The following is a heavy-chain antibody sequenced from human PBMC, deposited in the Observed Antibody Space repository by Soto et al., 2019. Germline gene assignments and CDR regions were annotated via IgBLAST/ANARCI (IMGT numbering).Heavy chain of an antibody. CDR2: TYYSGST. V-gene: IGHV4-30-4*01. D-gene: IGHD6-13*01. CDR3: ARDRMAVAGTQPNDETDFDY. Sequence: PSETLSLTCTGTGGSISNGDYYWSWIRQPTGKGMAWIGYTYYSGSTSYNPSLKSRVTISVDTSKNQFSLTLSSVTAADTAVYYCARDRMAVAGTQPNDETDFDYWGQGTLVTVSS. CDR1: GGSISNGDYY. J-gene: IGHJ4*02.